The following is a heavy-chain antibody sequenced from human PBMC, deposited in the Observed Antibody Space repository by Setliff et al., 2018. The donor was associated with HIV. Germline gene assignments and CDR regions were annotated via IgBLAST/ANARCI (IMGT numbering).Heavy chain of an antibody. CDR1: GGTFSSYA. J-gene: IGHJ4*02. V-gene: IGHV1-69*05. CDR3: ARSFDILTGDLDY. CDR2: IIPIFGTA. D-gene: IGHD3-9*01. Sequence: SVKVSCKASGGTFSSYAISWVRQAPGQGLEWMGRIIPIFGTANYAQKFQGRVTMTTDTSTSTVYMELSSLKSEDTAVYYCARSFDILTGDLDYWGQGTLVTVSS.